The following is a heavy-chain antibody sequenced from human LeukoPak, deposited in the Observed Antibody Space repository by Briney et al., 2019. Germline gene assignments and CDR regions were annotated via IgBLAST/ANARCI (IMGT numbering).Heavy chain of an antibody. CDR1: GGSVSSGSYY. CDR3: ARVPYYGDYSYSFDE. CDR2: IHYSGST. J-gene: IGHJ4*02. V-gene: IGHV4-61*01. Sequence: KASETLSLTCTVSGGSVSSGSYYWSWIRQPPGKGLEWIGYIHYSGSTNYNPSLKSRVTISRDTSKNQFSLKLSSVTAADTAVYYCARVPYYGDYSYSFDEWGQGTLVTVSS. D-gene: IGHD4-17*01.